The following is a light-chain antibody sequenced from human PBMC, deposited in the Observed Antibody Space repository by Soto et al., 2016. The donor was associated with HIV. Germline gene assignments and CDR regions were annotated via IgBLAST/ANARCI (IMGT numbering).Light chain of an antibody. CDR2: AAS. J-gene: IGKJ1*01. CDR1: QGISSY. CDR3: QQSYSTLWT. V-gene: IGKV1-39*01. Sequence: DIQLTQSPSFLSASMGDRVTITCRASQGISSYLNWYQQKPGKAPKLLIYAASSLQSGVPSRFSGSGSGTDFTLTISSLQPEEFATYYCQQSYSTLWTFGQGTKVEIK.